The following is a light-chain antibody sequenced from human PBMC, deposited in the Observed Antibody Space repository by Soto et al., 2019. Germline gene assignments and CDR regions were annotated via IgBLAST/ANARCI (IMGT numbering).Light chain of an antibody. J-gene: IGLJ2*01. V-gene: IGLV1-47*01. CDR1: SSNIGSNY. CDR3: AAWDDSLSGPRVV. CDR2: RNN. Sequence: QSVLTQPPSASGTPGQRVTISCSGSSSNIGSNYVYWYQQLPGTAPKLLIYRNNQRPSGVPDRLSGSKSGASASLAISGLRSEDEADYYCAAWDDSLSGPRVVFGGGTKLTVL.